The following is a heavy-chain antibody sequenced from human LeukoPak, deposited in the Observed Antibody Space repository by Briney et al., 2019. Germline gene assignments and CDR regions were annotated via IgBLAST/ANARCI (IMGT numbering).Heavy chain of an antibody. CDR3: ARGDTIFGVVINFDY. V-gene: IGHV1-18*01. Sequence: ASVKVSCKASVYTFTSYGISWVRQAPGQGLEWMRWISAYNGNTNYAQKLQGRVTMTTDTSTSTAYMELRSLRSDDTAVYYCARGDTIFGVVINFDYWGQGTLVTVSS. CDR2: ISAYNGNT. CDR1: VYTFTSYG. J-gene: IGHJ4*02. D-gene: IGHD3-3*01.